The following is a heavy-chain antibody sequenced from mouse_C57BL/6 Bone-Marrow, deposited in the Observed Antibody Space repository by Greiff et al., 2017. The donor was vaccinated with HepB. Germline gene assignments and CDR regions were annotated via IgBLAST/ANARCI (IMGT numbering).Heavy chain of an antibody. CDR2: ISSGSSTI. CDR3: ARDGYQSYYFDY. V-gene: IGHV5-17*01. J-gene: IGHJ2*01. D-gene: IGHD2-3*01. CDR1: GFTFSDYG. Sequence: DVQLVESGGGLVKPGGSLKLSCAASGFTFSDYGMHWVRQAPEKGLEWVAYISSGSSTIYYADTVKGRFTISRDNAKNTLFLQMTSLRSEDTAMYYCARDGYQSYYFDYWGQGTTLTVSS.